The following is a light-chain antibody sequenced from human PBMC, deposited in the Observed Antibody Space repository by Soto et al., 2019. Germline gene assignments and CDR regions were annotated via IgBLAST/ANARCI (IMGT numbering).Light chain of an antibody. CDR3: QQYGGSPSLT. Sequence: ETVLTQSPGTLSLSPGEGATLSCRASQTISSSDLAWYQQKPGQAPRLLIYGASSSATGIPDRFSGSGSGTDFTLTISRMEPDDFAVYYCQQYGGSPSLTFGGGTKVDIK. CDR1: QTISSSD. V-gene: IGKV3-20*01. J-gene: IGKJ4*01. CDR2: GAS.